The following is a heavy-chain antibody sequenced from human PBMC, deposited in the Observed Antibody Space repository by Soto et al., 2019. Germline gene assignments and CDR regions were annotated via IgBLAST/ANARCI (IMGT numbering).Heavy chain of an antibody. CDR2: IKQDGREK. V-gene: IGHV3-7*03. CDR1: GFSFSSYW. J-gene: IGHJ5*02. CDR3: AGDGVRNGAYNGWLDP. D-gene: IGHD3-16*01. Sequence: EVQVVESGGDLVQPGGSLRLSCAASGFSFSSYWMTWVGQAPGKGLEWVANIKQDGREKYYVACVKGRFTISRDNGKNLVYLQMDSLTPDDTAVYYCAGDGVRNGAYNGWLDPWGQGTLVTVSS.